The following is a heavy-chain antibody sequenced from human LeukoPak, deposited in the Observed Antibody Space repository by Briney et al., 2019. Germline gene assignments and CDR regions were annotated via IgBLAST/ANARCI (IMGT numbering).Heavy chain of an antibody. CDR3: ARDRSSGYYGTSDY. CDR2: ISSSSSTI. Sequence: GGSLRLSCAASGFTFSSYSMNWVRQAPGKGLEWVSYISSSSSTIYYADSVRGRFTISRDNAKNSLYLQMNSLRAEDTAVYYCARDRSSGYYGTSDYWGQGTLVTVSS. D-gene: IGHD3-22*01. J-gene: IGHJ4*02. CDR1: GFTFSSYS. V-gene: IGHV3-48*01.